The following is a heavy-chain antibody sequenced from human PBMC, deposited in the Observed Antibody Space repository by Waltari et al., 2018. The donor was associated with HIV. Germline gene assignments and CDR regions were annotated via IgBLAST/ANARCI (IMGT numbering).Heavy chain of an antibody. J-gene: IGHJ4*02. D-gene: IGHD5-12*01. V-gene: IGHV5-51*01. CDR2: VFPGMSSV. CDR3: ARGTARDGYTYF. Sequence: VQSGAEMKQAGESLNISCRGFGYSVSNYWVGWVRQTPGGGLQWMGGVFPGMSSVTYTPSFKGHVNISADMSNNVAYLHWDSLTSSDSATYFCARGTARDGYTYFWGQGTPVTVSS. CDR1: GYSVSNYW.